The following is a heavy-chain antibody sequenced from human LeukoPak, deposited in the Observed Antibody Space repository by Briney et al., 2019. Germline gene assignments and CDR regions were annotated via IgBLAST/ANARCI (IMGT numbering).Heavy chain of an antibody. Sequence: SSETLSLTCTVSGGSISSSSYYWGWIRQPPGKGLEWIGYIYHSGSTYYNPSLKSRVTISVDRSKNQFSLKLSSVTAADTAVYYCARETRYCSGGSCYSGMDVWGQGTTVTVSS. V-gene: IGHV4-39*07. CDR2: IYHSGST. CDR1: GGSISSSSYY. J-gene: IGHJ6*02. D-gene: IGHD2-15*01. CDR3: ARETRYCSGGSCYSGMDV.